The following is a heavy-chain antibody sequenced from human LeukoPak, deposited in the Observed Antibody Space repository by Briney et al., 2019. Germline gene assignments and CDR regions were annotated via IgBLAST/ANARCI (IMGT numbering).Heavy chain of an antibody. D-gene: IGHD6-13*01. CDR2: INQDGTEK. CDR1: GFTLSSDW. Sequence: PGGSLRLSCVVSGFTLSSDWMSWVRQAPGEGLEWVAKINQDGTEKAYVDSVRGRFTISRDNAKNSLFLQMNSLRAEDTAVYYCARGPLIAAAGTWWGQGTLVTVSS. J-gene: IGHJ4*02. CDR3: ARGPLIAAAGTW. V-gene: IGHV3-7*03.